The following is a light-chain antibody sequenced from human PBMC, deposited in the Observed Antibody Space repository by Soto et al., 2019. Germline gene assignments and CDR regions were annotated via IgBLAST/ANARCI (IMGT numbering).Light chain of an antibody. Sequence: EIVLTQSPGTLSLSPGERATLSCRASQSVSSSYLAGYQQKPGQAPRLLIYGASSRATGIPERFSGSGSRTDYNLTISRLEHADVSVYYCRQYGSSPPYTCGQGTMLEIK. CDR1: QSVSSSY. J-gene: IGKJ2*01. CDR3: RQYGSSPPYT. V-gene: IGKV3-20*01. CDR2: GAS.